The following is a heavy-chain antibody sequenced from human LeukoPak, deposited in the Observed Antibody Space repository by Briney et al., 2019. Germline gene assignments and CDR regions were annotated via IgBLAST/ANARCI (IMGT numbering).Heavy chain of an antibody. V-gene: IGHV1-2*04. CDR2: INPNSGGT. CDR1: GYTFTGYY. D-gene: IGHD6-19*01. J-gene: IGHJ3*02. Sequence: ASVKVSCKASGYTFTGYYMHWVRQAPGQGLEWMGWINPNSGGTNYAQKFQGWVTMTTDTSISTAYMELSRLRSDDTAVYYCARDSLAVAGNGAFDIWGQGTMVTVSS. CDR3: ARDSLAVAGNGAFDI.